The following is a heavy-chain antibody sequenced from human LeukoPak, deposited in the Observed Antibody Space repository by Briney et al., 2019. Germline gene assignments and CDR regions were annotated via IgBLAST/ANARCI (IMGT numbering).Heavy chain of an antibody. D-gene: IGHD2-21*02. Sequence: SETLSLTCTVSGGSISSSSYYWGWFRQPPGKGLEWIGSIYYSGSTYYNPSLKSRVTISVDTSKNQFSLKLSSVTAADTAVYYCARDRVDLYCGGDCYHDDAFDIWGQGTMVTVSS. J-gene: IGHJ3*02. CDR2: IYYSGST. CDR1: GGSISSSSYY. CDR3: ARDRVDLYCGGDCYHDDAFDI. V-gene: IGHV4-39*07.